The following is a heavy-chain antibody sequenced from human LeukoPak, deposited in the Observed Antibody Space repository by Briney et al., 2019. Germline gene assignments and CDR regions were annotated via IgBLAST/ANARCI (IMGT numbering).Heavy chain of an antibody. D-gene: IGHD6-13*01. J-gene: IGHJ5*02. CDR3: ARGRTYSSSP. CDR1: GYPISSGYY. CDR2: IYYSGST. V-gene: IGHV4-61*01. Sequence: NPSETLSLTCTVSGYPISSGYYWGWIRQPPGKGLEWIGYIYYSGSTNYNPSLKSRVTITVDTSKNQFSLKLSSVTAADTAVYYCARGRTYSSSPWGQGTLVTVSS.